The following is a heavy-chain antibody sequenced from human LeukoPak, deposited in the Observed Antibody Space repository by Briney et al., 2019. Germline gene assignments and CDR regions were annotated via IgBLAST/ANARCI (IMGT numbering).Heavy chain of an antibody. CDR1: GGTFSSYA. CDR3: ARDYRVGATKTDAFDI. CDR2: IIPIFGTA. J-gene: IGHJ3*02. D-gene: IGHD1-26*01. Sequence: SVTVSCKASGGTFSSYAISWVRQAPGQGLEWMGGIIPIFGTANYAQKFQGRVTITADESTSTAYMELSSLRSEDTAVYYCARDYRVGATKTDAFDIWGQGTMVTVSS. V-gene: IGHV1-69*13.